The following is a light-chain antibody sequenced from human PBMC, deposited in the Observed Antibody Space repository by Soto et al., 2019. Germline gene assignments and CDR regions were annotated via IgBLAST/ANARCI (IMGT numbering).Light chain of an antibody. J-gene: IGLJ1*01. CDR1: SSDVGGYIF. Sequence: QSALTQPPSASGSPGQSVTISCTGTSSDVGGYIFVSWYQQHPGKVPKLIIYDVNKRPSGVPDRFPGSKYGNTASLTVSGLQAEDEGDYYCVSFAGGTYVFGTGTKVTVL. CDR3: VSFAGGTYV. V-gene: IGLV2-8*01. CDR2: DVN.